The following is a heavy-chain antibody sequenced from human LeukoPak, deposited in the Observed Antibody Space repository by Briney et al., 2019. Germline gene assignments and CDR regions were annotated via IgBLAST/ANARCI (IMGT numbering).Heavy chain of an antibody. CDR3: AKDGDYYGSGTHGDY. CDR2: INGDGSTT. V-gene: IGHV3-74*01. J-gene: IGHJ4*02. D-gene: IGHD3-10*01. CDR1: GFTFSSYW. Sequence: GGSLRLSCAASGFTFSSYWMHWVRQGPGKGLVWVSRINGDGSTTHYADSVKGRFTISRDNAKNTLYLQMNSLRAEDTAGYYCAKDGDYYGSGTHGDYWGQGTLVTVSS.